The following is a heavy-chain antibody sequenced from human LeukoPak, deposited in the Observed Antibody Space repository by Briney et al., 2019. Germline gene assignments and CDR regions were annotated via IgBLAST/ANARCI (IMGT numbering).Heavy chain of an antibody. CDR2: IIPIFGTA. D-gene: IGHD3-16*01. Sequence: SVKVSCKASGGTFSSYAISWVRQAPGQGLEWMGGIIPIFGTANYAQKFQGRVTMTRDTSTSTVYMELSSLRSEDTAVYYCARGLSSLHIKGEFDYWGQGTLVTVSS. CDR3: ARGLSSLHIKGEFDY. V-gene: IGHV1-69*05. CDR1: GGTFSSYA. J-gene: IGHJ4*02.